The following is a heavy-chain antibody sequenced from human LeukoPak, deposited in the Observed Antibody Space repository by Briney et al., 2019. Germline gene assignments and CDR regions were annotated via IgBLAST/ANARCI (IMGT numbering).Heavy chain of an antibody. V-gene: IGHV4-59*08. CDR3: ARSLGYYYPFDF. Sequence: KPSETLSLTCTVSGGSISTYYWSWVRQAPGKGLEWIGNIYYSGSTNYNPSLESRVTMSVDTSQSQFSLKLTSVTATDTAVYFCARSLGYYYPFDFWGQGTLVTVSP. CDR2: IYYSGST. J-gene: IGHJ4*02. D-gene: IGHD3-22*01. CDR1: GGSISTYY.